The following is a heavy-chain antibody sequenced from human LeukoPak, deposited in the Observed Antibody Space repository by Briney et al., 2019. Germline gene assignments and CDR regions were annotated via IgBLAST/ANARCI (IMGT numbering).Heavy chain of an antibody. D-gene: IGHD6-13*01. V-gene: IGHV3-48*03. J-gene: IGHJ3*02. Sequence: GGSLRLSCAASGFTFSSYEMNWVRQAPGKGLEWVSYISSSGSTIYYADSVKGRSTISRDNAKNSLYLQMNSLRAEDTAVYYCARDQGIAAAGINDAFDIWGQGTMVTVSS. CDR2: ISSSGSTI. CDR1: GFTFSSYE. CDR3: ARDQGIAAAGINDAFDI.